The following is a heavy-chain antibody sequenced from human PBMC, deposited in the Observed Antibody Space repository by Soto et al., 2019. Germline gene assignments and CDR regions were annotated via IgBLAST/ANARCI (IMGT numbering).Heavy chain of an antibody. CDR1: GYTFSNYG. CDR3: ARVVPGAEAWFGP. J-gene: IGHJ5*02. CDR2: ISLYSDGT. D-gene: IGHD2-2*01. Sequence: ASVKVSCKTSGYTFSNYGITWVRQAPGQPLEWLGWISLYSDGTNYAQRFQGRVSMTTDTSTTTAYMELRSLRSDDTAVYYCARVVPGAEAWFGPWGQGTLVTVS. V-gene: IGHV1-18*01.